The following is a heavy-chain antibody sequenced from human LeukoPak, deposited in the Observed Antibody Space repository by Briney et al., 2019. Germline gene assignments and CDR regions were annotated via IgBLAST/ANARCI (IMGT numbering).Heavy chain of an antibody. Sequence: ASVKVSCKASGYTFTSYDINWVRQATGQELEWMGWMNPHSDNTAYAQKFQGRVTMTKNTSISTAYMELSSLRSGDTAVYYCTRRADGRRYNWFDTWGQGTLVTVSS. V-gene: IGHV1-8*01. J-gene: IGHJ5*02. D-gene: IGHD1-26*01. CDR1: GYTFTSYD. CDR3: TRRADGRRYNWFDT. CDR2: MNPHSDNT.